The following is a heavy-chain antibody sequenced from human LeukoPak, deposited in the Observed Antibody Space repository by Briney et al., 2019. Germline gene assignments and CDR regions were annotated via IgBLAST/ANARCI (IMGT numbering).Heavy chain of an antibody. CDR2: ISGSGGST. CDR3: AKPQWLVPAPPGY. CDR1: GFTYSSYA. D-gene: IGHD6-19*01. V-gene: IGHV3-23*01. J-gene: IGHJ4*02. Sequence: GGSLRLSCAASGFTYSSYAMSWVRQAPGKGPEWVSAISGSGGSTYYADSVKGRFTISRDNSKNTLYLQMNSLRAEDTAVYYCAKPQWLVPAPPGYWGQGTLVTVSS.